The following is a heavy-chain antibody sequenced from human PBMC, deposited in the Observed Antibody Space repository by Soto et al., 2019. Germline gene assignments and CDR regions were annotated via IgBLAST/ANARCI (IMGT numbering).Heavy chain of an antibody. CDR3: ASSAGLDHLLNYYGLNV. CDR2: IIPVLGTP. Sequence: QVHLVQSSAEVKKPVSSVKVSCKASGGTFTSTAFSWVRQAPGQGLEWMGGIIPVLGTPNYAQKFQARVTITADESTTTVHMALSSLRSDDTAVYYCASSAGLDHLLNYYGLNVWGQGTTVTVSS. J-gene: IGHJ6*02. D-gene: IGHD6-13*01. CDR1: GGTFTSTA. V-gene: IGHV1-69*01.